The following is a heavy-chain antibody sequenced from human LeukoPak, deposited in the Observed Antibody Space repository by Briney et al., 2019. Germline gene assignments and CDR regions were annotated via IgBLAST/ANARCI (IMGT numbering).Heavy chain of an antibody. CDR1: GGSISSGGYS. Sequence: SQTLSLTCAVSGGSISSGGYSWSWIRQPPGKGLEWIGYIYHSGSTYYNPSLKSRVTISVDRSKNQFSLKLSSVTAADTAVYYCAGGWDSSGYFLGFDYWGQGTLVTVSS. CDR2: IYHSGST. CDR3: AGGWDSSGYFLGFDY. D-gene: IGHD3-22*01. J-gene: IGHJ4*02. V-gene: IGHV4-30-2*01.